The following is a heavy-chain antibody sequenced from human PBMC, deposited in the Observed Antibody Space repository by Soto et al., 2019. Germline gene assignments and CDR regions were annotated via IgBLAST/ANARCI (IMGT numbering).Heavy chain of an antibody. V-gene: IGHV1-18*04. D-gene: IGHD2-2*01. CDR2: ISAYNGNT. CDR3: ASPGYCSSTSCYDYYYYGMDV. Sequence: GASVKVSFKASGYTFTSYGISWVRQAPGQGLEWMGWISAYNGNTNYAQKLQGRVTMTTDTSTSTAYMELRSLRSDDTAVYYCASPGYCSSTSCYDYYYYGMDVWGQGTTVTVSS. J-gene: IGHJ6*02. CDR1: GYTFTSYG.